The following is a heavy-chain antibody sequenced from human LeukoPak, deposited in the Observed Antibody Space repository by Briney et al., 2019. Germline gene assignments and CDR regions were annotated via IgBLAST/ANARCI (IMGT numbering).Heavy chain of an antibody. CDR1: GFTFSSYA. Sequence: GGSLRLSCAASGFTFSSYAMSWVRQAPGKGLEWVSAISGSGGSTYYADSVKGRFTISRDNSKNTLYLQMNSLRAEDTAVYYCAKPNRSLVGATTFDYWGQGTLVTVSS. J-gene: IGHJ4*02. CDR2: ISGSGGST. CDR3: AKPNRSLVGATTFDY. V-gene: IGHV3-23*01. D-gene: IGHD1-26*01.